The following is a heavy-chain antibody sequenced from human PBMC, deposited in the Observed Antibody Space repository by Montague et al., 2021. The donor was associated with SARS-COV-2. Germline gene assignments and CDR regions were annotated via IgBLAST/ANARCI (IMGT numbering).Heavy chain of an antibody. CDR1: GGSFSGYY. CDR2: IYYSGST. D-gene: IGHD2-15*01. V-gene: IGHV4-59*01. J-gene: IGHJ5*02. CDR3: ARRSLGYCSGGSCYSAFDP. Sequence: SETLSLTCAVYGGSFSGYYWGWIRQPPGKGLEWIGYIYYSGSTNYNPSLRSRVTISVDTSKNQFSLKLSSVTAADTAVYYCARRSLGYCSGGSCYSAFDPWGQGTLVTVSS.